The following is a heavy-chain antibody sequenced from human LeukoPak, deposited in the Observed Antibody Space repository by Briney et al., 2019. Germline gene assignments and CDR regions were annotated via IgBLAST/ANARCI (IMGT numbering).Heavy chain of an antibody. CDR3: ATTQSGSAAGTFDY. D-gene: IGHD6-13*01. V-gene: IGHV3-23*01. J-gene: IGHJ4*02. CDR1: GFTFSSYG. Sequence: GGSLRLSCAASGFTFSSYGMSWVRQAPGKGLEWVSAISGSGGSTYYADSVKGRFTISRDNSKNTLYLQMNSLRAEDTAVYYCATTQSGSAAGTFDYWGQGTLVTVSS. CDR2: ISGSGGST.